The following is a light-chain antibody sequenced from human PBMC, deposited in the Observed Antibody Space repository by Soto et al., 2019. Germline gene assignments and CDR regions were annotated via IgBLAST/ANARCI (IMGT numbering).Light chain of an antibody. CDR2: SNS. CDR3: AAWDDSLNGSV. J-gene: IGLJ1*01. CDR1: SSNIGSNT. V-gene: IGLV1-44*01. Sequence: QAVVTQPPSASGTPGQRVTISCSGSSSNIGSNTVNWYQQLPGAAPKLLIYSNSQRPSGVPDRFSGSKSGTSASLAISGLQSEDEADYYCAAWDDSLNGSVFGTGTKLTVL.